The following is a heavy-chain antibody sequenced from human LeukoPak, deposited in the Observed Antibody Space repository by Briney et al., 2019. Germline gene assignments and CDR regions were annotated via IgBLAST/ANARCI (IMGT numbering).Heavy chain of an antibody. D-gene: IGHD6-19*01. J-gene: IGHJ5*02. V-gene: IGHV1-3*01. Sequence: ASVTVSCKASGYTFTSYAMHWVRQAPGRRLEWMGWINAGNGNTKYSQKFQGRVTITRDTSASTAYMELSSLRSEDTAVYYCASGASDISGWPNGFDPWGQGTLVTVSS. CDR3: ASGASDISGWPNGFDP. CDR1: GYTFTSYA. CDR2: INAGNGNT.